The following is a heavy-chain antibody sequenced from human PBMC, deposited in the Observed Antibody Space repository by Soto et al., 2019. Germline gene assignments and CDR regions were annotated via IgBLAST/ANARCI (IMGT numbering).Heavy chain of an antibody. CDR2: IADSRDRT. D-gene: IGHD2-15*01. Sequence: EVQLLESGGGLVQPGGSLRLSCAASGFTFRSYAMSWVRQAPGKGLEWVSVIADSRDRTYYADSVKGRFTISRDNSKNTLYLQMLSLRAEDTATYDCAKGIDWGQGTRVTVSS. CDR1: GFTFRSYA. V-gene: IGHV3-23*01. CDR3: AKGID. J-gene: IGHJ4*02.